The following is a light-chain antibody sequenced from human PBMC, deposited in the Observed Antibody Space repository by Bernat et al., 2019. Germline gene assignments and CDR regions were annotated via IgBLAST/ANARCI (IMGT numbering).Light chain of an antibody. CDR1: SSDVGSYNR. V-gene: IGLV2-23*02. Sequence: QSALTQPPSVSGSPGQSVTISCTGTSSDVGSYNRVSWYQQYPGKAPKLMIYDVNKRPSGVSDRFSGSKSGHTASLTISGLQAEDEADYYCCSCAGSPTYVCGTGTKVTVL. J-gene: IGLJ1*01. CDR2: DVN. CDR3: CSCAGSPTYV.